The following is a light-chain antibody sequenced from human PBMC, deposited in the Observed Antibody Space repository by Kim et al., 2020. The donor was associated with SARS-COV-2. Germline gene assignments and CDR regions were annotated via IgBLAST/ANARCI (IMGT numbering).Light chain of an antibody. CDR3: QQYNSMHT. CDR1: QSVLYSSNNKNY. Sequence: DIVMTQSPDSLAVSLGERATINCKSSQSVLYSSNNKNYLAWYQQKPGQPPKLLIYWASTRESGVPDRFSGSGSGTDFTLTISSLQAEDVAVYYCQQYNSMHTFGQGTKLDIK. V-gene: IGKV4-1*01. J-gene: IGKJ2*01. CDR2: WAS.